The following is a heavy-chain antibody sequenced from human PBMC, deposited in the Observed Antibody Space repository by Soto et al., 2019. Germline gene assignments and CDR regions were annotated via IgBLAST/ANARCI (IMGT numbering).Heavy chain of an antibody. D-gene: IGHD4-17*01. V-gene: IGHV3-9*01. CDR3: AKDVYGDYGSTSFDY. Sequence: ESGGGLVQPGRSLRLSCAASGFTFDDYAMHWVRQAPGKGLEWVSGISWNSGSIGYADSVKGRFTISRDNAKNSLYLQMNSLRAEDTALYYCAKDVYGDYGSTSFDYWGQGTLVTVSS. J-gene: IGHJ4*02. CDR2: ISWNSGSI. CDR1: GFTFDDYA.